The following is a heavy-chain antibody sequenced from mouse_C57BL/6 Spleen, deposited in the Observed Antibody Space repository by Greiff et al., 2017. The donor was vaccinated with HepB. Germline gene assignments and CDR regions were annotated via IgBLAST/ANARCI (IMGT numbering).Heavy chain of an antibody. V-gene: IGHV1-69*01. J-gene: IGHJ2*01. CDR3: ARMRGNWDDDFDY. Sequence: QVQLQQPGAELVMPGASVKLSCKASGYTFTSYWMHWVKQRPGQGLEWIGEIDPSDSYTNYNQKFKGKSTLTVDKSSSTAYMKLSSLTSEDSAVYYCARMRGNWDDDFDYWGQGTTLTVSS. CDR2: IDPSDSYT. CDR1: GYTFTSYW. D-gene: IGHD4-1*01.